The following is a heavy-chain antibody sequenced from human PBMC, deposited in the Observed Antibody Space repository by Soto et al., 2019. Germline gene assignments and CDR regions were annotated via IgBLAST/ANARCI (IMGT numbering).Heavy chain of an antibody. V-gene: IGHV3-11*06. CDR1: GFTFSDYY. CDR2: ISSSSSYT. J-gene: IGHJ3*02. Sequence: GGSLILSCAASGFTFSDYYMSWIRQAPGKGLEWVSYISSSSSYTNYADSVKGRFTISRDNAKNSLYLQMNSLRAEDTAVYYCARAESRDDAFDIWGQGTMVTGSS. CDR3: ARAESRDDAFDI.